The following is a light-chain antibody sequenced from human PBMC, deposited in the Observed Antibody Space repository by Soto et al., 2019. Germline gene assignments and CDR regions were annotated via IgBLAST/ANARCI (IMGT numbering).Light chain of an antibody. CDR1: SSYVFAYNY. Sequence: THPRSVSWSPGHSFTISFTGTSSYVFAYNYFSWYQQHPGKAHKIMTYYVSKRPSGVPDRFSGSKSGNTASLTISGIQAEDEADYYCCSYADNYSYVFGTGTKVTVL. J-gene: IGLJ1*01. V-gene: IGLV2-11*01. CDR2: YVS. CDR3: CSYADNYSYV.